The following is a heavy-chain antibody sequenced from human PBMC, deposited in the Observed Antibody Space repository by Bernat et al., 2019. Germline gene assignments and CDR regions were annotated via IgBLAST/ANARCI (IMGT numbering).Heavy chain of an antibody. CDR1: EFTFSGHF. Sequence: EMQLGQSGGGVVQPGGSLRLACAGSEFTFSGHFIDWVRQAPGKGLEWIGRTRDTPQYAASVKGRFSMSRDDPKNLLYLQMNSLKSEDTAVYYCLGWYYGMNVWGQGTTVTVS. CDR3: LGWYYGMNV. V-gene: IGHV3-72*01. D-gene: IGHD6-19*01. J-gene: IGHJ6*02. CDR2: TRDTP.